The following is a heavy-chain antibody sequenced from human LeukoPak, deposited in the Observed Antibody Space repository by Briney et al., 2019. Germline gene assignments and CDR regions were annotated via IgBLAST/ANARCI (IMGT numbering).Heavy chain of an antibody. Sequence: GGSLRLSCAASGFTFSGSAMHWVRQASGKGLEWVGRIRSKANSYATAYAASVKGRFTISRDDSKNTAYLQMNSLKTEDTAVYYCTSRAIFPVGATTDYWGQGTLVTVSS. D-gene: IGHD1-26*01. V-gene: IGHV3-73*01. J-gene: IGHJ4*02. CDR1: GFTFSGSA. CDR3: TSRAIFPVGATTDY. CDR2: IRSKANSYAT.